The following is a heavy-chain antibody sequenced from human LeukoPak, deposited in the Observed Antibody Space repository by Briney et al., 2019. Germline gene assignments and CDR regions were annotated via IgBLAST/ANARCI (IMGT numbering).Heavy chain of an antibody. D-gene: IGHD3-22*01. CDR3: ARGGASGRYYYDSSGSFDY. CDR1: GGSISSYY. J-gene: IGHJ4*02. Sequence: PSGTLSLTCTVSGGSISSYYWSWIRQPPGKGLEWIGYIYYSGSTNYNPSLKSRVTISVDTSKNQFSLKLSSVTTADTAVYYCARGGASGRYYYDSSGSFDYWGQGTLVTVSS. V-gene: IGHV4-59*01. CDR2: IYYSGST.